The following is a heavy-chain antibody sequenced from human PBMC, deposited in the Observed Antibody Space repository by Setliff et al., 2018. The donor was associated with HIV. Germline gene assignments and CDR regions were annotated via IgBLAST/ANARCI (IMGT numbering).Heavy chain of an antibody. J-gene: IGHJ4*02. V-gene: IGHV3-15*01. CDR1: GFTFNNAW. Sequence: PGGSLRLSCAASGFTFNNAWMSWVRQAPGKGLEWVGHIKSKTDGGTTDYGAPVKGRFTISRDDSKNTLYLQMNSLKTEDMAVYYCATDAGYCSSTSCPDIVFDHWGQGTLVTVSS. CDR2: IKSKTDGGTT. D-gene: IGHD2-2*01. CDR3: ATDAGYCSSTSCPDIVFDH.